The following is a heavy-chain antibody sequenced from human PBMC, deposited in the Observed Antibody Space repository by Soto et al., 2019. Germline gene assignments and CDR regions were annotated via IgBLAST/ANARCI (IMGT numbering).Heavy chain of an antibody. V-gene: IGHV3-23*01. Sequence: GGSLRLSCEASGFTFSVYAMTWVRQAPGKGLGWVSYITGSGGGTYYADSVKGRFTSSRDNSKNTLFLQMNSLRAEDTAVYYCAREIRVAGRRNYFDYWGQGALVTVSS. CDR2: ITGSGGGT. CDR1: GFTFSVYA. J-gene: IGHJ4*02. CDR3: AREIRVAGRRNYFDY. D-gene: IGHD6-19*01.